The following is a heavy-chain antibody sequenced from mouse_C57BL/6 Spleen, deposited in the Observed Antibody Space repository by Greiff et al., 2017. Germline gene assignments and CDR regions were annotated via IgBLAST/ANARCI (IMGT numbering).Heavy chain of an antibody. Sequence: EVQLQQSGPVLVKPGASVKMSCKASGYTFTDYYMNWVKQSHGKSLEWIGVINPYNGGTSYNQKFKGKATLTVDKSSSTAYMELNSLTSEDSAVYYCASRFPYAMDYWGQGTSVTVSS. CDR2: INPYNGGT. CDR1: GYTFTDYY. CDR3: ASRFPYAMDY. V-gene: IGHV1-19*01. J-gene: IGHJ4*01.